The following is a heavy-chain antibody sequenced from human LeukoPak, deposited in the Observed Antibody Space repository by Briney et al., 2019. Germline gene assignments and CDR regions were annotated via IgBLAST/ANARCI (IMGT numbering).Heavy chain of an antibody. CDR3: AKDLYCDSRGPFDY. D-gene: IGHD3-22*01. V-gene: IGHV3-33*06. J-gene: IGHJ4*02. CDR1: GFTFSSYG. CDR2: IWYDGSNK. Sequence: GRSLRLSCAASGFTFSSYGMHWVRQAPGKGLEWVAVIWYDGSNKYYADSVKGRFTISRDNSKNALYLQMNSLRAEDTAVYYCAKDLYCDSRGPFDYWGQGTLVTVSS.